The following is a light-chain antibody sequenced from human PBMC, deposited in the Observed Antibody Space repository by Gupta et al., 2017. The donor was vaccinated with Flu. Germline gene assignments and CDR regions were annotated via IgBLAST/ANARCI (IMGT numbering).Light chain of an antibody. CDR1: SGHSSYA. Sequence: QILLTQSPPPSASLGASAKPTSTLRSGHSSYAIAWHQQQPEKGPRFLMKLNSDGSHSRGDGIPDRFSGSSSGAERYLTISSLQSEDEADYYCQTWGAGIQVFGGGAKLTVL. V-gene: IGLV4-69*01. CDR3: QTWGAGIQV. J-gene: IGLJ3*02. CDR2: LNSDGSH.